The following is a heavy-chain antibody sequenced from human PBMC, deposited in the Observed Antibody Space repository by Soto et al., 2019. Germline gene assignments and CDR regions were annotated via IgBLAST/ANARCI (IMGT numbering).Heavy chain of an antibody. J-gene: IGHJ5*02. D-gene: IGHD2-2*01. Sequence: SVKVFCKASGGTFSSYAISWVRQAPGQGLEWMGGIIPIFGTANYAQKFQGRVTITADESTSTAYMELSSLRSEDTAVYYCARAPQNIVVVPAAISIWFDPWGQGTLVTDSS. CDR2: IIPIFGTA. CDR3: ARAPQNIVVVPAAISIWFDP. CDR1: GGTFSSYA. V-gene: IGHV1-69*13.